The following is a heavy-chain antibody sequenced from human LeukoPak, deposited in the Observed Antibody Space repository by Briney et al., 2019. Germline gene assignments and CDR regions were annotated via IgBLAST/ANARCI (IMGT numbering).Heavy chain of an antibody. Sequence: SSETLSLTCAVYGGSFSNYYWTWIRQPPGKGLEWIGEINHSGSTNYNPSLKSRVTISVDTSKNQFSLRLTSVTAVDTAVYYCARMGGSYTQTPYFDYWGQGTLVTVSS. D-gene: IGHD1-26*01. CDR3: ARMGGSYTQTPYFDY. V-gene: IGHV4-34*01. CDR2: INHSGST. CDR1: GGSFSNYY. J-gene: IGHJ4*02.